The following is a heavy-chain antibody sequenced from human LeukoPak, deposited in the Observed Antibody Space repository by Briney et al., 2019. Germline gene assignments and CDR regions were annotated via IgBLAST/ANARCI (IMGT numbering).Heavy chain of an antibody. J-gene: IGHJ4*02. CDR2: IGGSGGTT. D-gene: IGHD1-26*01. CDR3: AKDRQWDYYFDY. Sequence: GGSLRLSRAASGFTFSSYGMSWVRQAPGKGLDWVSGIGGSGGTTYYADSVKGRFTISRDNLKNTLYLQMNSLRDEDTAVYYCAKDRQWDYYFDYWGQGTLVTVSS. V-gene: IGHV3-23*01. CDR1: GFTFSSYG.